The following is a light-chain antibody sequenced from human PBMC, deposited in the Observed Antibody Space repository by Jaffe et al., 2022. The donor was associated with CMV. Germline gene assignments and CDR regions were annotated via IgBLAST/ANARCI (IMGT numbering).Light chain of an antibody. CDR2: RDN. V-gene: IGLV1-47*01. CDR1: DSSIENNY. J-gene: IGLJ3*02. CDR3: AAYDTLRGWV. Sequence: QSVLTQPPSASGTPGQRVTISCSGGDSSIENNYVYWYQLLPRTAPKVLIYRDNQRPSGVPDRVSGSKSGTSASLAISGLRSEDEADYYCAAYDTLRGWVFGGGTKLTVL.